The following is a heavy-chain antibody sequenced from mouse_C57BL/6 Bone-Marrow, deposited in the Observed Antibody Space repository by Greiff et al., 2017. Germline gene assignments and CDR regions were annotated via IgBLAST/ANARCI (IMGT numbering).Heavy chain of an antibody. J-gene: IGHJ4*01. Sequence: EVQLQQSGAELVRPGASVKLSCTASGFNFKDDYMHWVKQRPEQGLEWIGWVDPENGDAEYASKFQGKATITADTSTNTAYLQLSSLTAGDTYVYYCNRVPPHAMDFWGRGTSVTVSS. CDR1: GFNFKDDY. CDR2: VDPENGDA. CDR3: NRVPPHAMDF. V-gene: IGHV14-4*01. D-gene: IGHD5-1*01.